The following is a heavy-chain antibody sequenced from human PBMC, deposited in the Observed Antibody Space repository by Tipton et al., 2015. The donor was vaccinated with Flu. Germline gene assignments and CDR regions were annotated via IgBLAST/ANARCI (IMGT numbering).Heavy chain of an antibody. D-gene: IGHD6-13*01. V-gene: IGHV3-7*01. CDR2: IKQDGSEK. CDR3: AREEADDAFDI. CDR1: GFTVSSNY. Sequence: SLRLSCAASGFTVSSNYMSWVRQAPGKGLEWVANIKQDGSEKYYVDSVKGRFTISRDNAKNSLYLQMNSLRAEDTAVYYCAREEADDAFDIWGQGTMVTVSS. J-gene: IGHJ3*02.